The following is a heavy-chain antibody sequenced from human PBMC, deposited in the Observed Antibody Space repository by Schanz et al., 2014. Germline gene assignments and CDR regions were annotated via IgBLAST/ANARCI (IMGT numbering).Heavy chain of an antibody. Sequence: VQLVESGGGVVQPGRSLRLSCAASGITFSGYSMNWVRQAPGKGLEWVSTLSGSGAGTFYADSVKGRFTISRGNSENTLYLQMNSLRAEDTAVYYCAKQHGVIQQVSDYWGQGTLVTVSS. CDR3: AKQHGVIQQVSDY. CDR2: LSGSGAGT. D-gene: IGHD3-22*01. J-gene: IGHJ4*02. V-gene: IGHV3-23*04. CDR1: GITFSGYS.